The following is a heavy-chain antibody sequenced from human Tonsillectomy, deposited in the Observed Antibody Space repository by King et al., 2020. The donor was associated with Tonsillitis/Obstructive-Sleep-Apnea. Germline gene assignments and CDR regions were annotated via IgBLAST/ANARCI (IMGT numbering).Heavy chain of an antibody. CDR2: ISGYNDNT. Sequence: QLVQSGAEVKKPGASVKVSCKASGYTFTSYGISWVRQAPGQGLEWMGWISGYNDNTNYAQKLQGRVTMTTDTATSTAYMELTRQRSDDTAVYYCARDVRYYDFWSGYYGEAFDIWGQGTMVTVSS. V-gene: IGHV1-18*04. D-gene: IGHD3-3*01. CDR3: ARDVRYYDFWSGYYGEAFDI. J-gene: IGHJ3*02. CDR1: GYTFTSYG.